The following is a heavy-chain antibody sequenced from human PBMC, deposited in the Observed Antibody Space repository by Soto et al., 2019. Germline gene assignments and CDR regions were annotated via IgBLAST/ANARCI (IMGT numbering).Heavy chain of an antibody. CDR1: GFTFSSYT. V-gene: IGHV3-30*14. CDR2: ISYDGGDK. CDR3: ARAYGGNPALFDP. J-gene: IGHJ5*02. D-gene: IGHD4-17*01. Sequence: PGGSLRLSCAASGFTFSSYTMHWVRQTPGKGLEWVADISYDGGDKYYADSVKGRFTISRDNSKNTLYLQMNSLRAEDTAVYYCARAYGGNPALFDPWGQGTLVTVSS.